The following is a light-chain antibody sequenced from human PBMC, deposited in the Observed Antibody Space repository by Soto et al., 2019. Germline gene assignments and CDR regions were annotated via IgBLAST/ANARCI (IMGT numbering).Light chain of an antibody. Sequence: EIVLTQSPGTLSLSPGERTTLSCRASQSVSSSYLVWYQQKPGQAPRLLMYGASSRAPGIPDRFSGRGSGTDFTLTISGLEPEEFAVYYCQQCGSSPPTFGQGTKVEVK. CDR3: QQCGSSPPT. CDR2: GAS. V-gene: IGKV3-20*01. J-gene: IGKJ1*01. CDR1: QSVSSSY.